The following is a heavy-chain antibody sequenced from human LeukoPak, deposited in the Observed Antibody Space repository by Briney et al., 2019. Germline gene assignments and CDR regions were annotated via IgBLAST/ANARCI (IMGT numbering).Heavy chain of an antibody. CDR2: INYSGTT. V-gene: IGHV4-39*01. J-gene: IGHJ4*02. CDR1: GGAIISDNFY. CDR3: GRLFDS. Sequence: SETLSLTCTVSGGAIISDNFYWGWVRQPPGKGLEWVGSINYSGTTYYNPSLRSRVSISVGTSRTQFFLRLNSVTAADTAVYYCGRLFDSWGQGILVTVSS.